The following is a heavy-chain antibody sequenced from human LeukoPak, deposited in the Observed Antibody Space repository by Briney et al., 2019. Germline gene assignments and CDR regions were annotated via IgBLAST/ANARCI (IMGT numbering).Heavy chain of an antibody. CDR2: IYSGSST. CDR1: GFTVSSNY. Sequence: GGSLRLSCTASGFTVSSNYMSWVRQAPGKGLEWVSVIYSGSSTYYADSVKGRFTISRDNSKNTLYLQMNSLRAEDTAVYYCAEAPEDSGYVYWGQGTLVTVSS. V-gene: IGHV3-66*01. J-gene: IGHJ4*02. CDR3: AEAPEDSGYVY. D-gene: IGHD5-12*01.